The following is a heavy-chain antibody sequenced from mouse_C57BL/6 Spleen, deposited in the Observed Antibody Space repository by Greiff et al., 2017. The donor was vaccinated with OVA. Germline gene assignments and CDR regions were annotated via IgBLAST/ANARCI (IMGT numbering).Heavy chain of an antibody. Sequence: VKLQQPGAELVMPGASVKLSCKASGYTFTSYWMHWVKQRPGQGLEWIGEIDPSDSYTNYNQKFKGKSTLTVDKSSSTAYMQLSSLTSEDSAVYYCARGALQGFFFDYWGQGTTLTVSS. V-gene: IGHV1-69*01. D-gene: IGHD3-1*01. CDR2: IDPSDSYT. J-gene: IGHJ2*01. CDR3: ARGALQGFFFDY. CDR1: GYTFTSYW.